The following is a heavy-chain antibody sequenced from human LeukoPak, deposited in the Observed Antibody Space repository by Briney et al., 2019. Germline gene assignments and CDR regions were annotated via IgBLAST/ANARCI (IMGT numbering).Heavy chain of an antibody. CDR1: GGSISSGSYY. D-gene: IGHD3-10*01. V-gene: IGHV4-61*02. CDR2: IYTSGST. CDR3: ARAGSVDYYGSGSYPPGGWSDP. Sequence: SETLSLTCTVSGGSISSGSYYWSWIRQPAGKGLEWIGRIYTSGSTNYNPSLKGRVTISVDTSKNQFSLKLSSVTAADTAVYYCARAGSVDYYGSGSYPPGGWSDPWGQGTLVTVSS. J-gene: IGHJ5*02.